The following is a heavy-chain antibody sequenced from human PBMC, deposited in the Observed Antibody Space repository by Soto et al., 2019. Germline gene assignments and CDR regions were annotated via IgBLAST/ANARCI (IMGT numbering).Heavy chain of an antibody. CDR3: ASVDTAMVFDY. J-gene: IGHJ4*02. Sequence: SETLSLTCAVSGGSISSGGYSWSWIRQPPGKGLEWIGYIYHSGSTYYNPSLKSRVTIPVDRSKNQFSLKLSSVTAADTAVYYCASVDTAMVFDYWGQGTLVTVSS. V-gene: IGHV4-30-2*01. CDR2: IYHSGST. CDR1: GGSISSGGYS. D-gene: IGHD5-18*01.